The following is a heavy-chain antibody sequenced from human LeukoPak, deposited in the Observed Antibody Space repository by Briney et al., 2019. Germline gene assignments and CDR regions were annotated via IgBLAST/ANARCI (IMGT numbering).Heavy chain of an antibody. Sequence: GGSLRLSCEASGFTFSSYGMSWVRQAPGKGLEWVSVITYNSDTTYYAESVKGRFTISRDNSKNTLYLQMNSLRAEDTAVYYCARDRGYGVYMDVWGKGTTVTVSS. V-gene: IGHV3-23*01. CDR3: ARDRGYGVYMDV. CDR2: ITYNSDTT. J-gene: IGHJ6*04. CDR1: GFTFSSYG. D-gene: IGHD3-22*01.